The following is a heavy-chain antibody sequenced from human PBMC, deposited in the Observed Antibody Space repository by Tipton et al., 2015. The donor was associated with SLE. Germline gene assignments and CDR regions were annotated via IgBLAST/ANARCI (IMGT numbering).Heavy chain of an antibody. CDR3: ASSGSSGDDAFDI. CDR2: IYHSGST. Sequence: TLSLTCAVSGYSISSGYYWGWIRQPPGKGLEWIGSIYHSGSTYYNPSLKSRVTISVDTSKNQFSLKLSSVTAADTAVYYCASSGSSGDDAFDIWGQGTMVTVSS. CDR1: GYSISSGYY. V-gene: IGHV4-38-2*01. J-gene: IGHJ3*02. D-gene: IGHD3-10*01.